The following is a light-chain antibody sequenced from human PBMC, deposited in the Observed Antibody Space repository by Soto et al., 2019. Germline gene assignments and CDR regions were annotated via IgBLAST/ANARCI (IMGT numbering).Light chain of an antibody. V-gene: IGKV1-39*01. CDR2: AAS. CDR3: QQSYSTLALT. Sequence: DIQMTQSPSSLSASVGDRVTITCRASQSISSYLNWYQQKPGKAPKLLIYAASSLQSGVPSRFSGSGSGTDFTRTISSLLPEDFATYYCQQSYSTLALTFGGGTKVEIK. CDR1: QSISSY. J-gene: IGKJ4*01.